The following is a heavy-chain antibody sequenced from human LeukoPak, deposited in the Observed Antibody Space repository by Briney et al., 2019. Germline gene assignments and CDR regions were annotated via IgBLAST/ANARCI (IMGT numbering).Heavy chain of an antibody. D-gene: IGHD2-2*02. CDR2: IWYDGSNK. Sequence: PGGSLRLSCAASGFTFSSYGMHWVRQAPGKGLEWVAVIWYDGSNKYYADSVKGRFTISRDNSKNTLYLQMNSLRAEDTAVYYCARERIVVVPAAILGWFDPWGQGTLVTVSS. CDR3: ARERIVVVPAAILGWFDP. V-gene: IGHV3-33*01. J-gene: IGHJ5*02. CDR1: GFTFSSYG.